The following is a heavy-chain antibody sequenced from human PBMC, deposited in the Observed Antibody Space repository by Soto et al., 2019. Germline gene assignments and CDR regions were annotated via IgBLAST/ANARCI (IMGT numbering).Heavy chain of an antibody. CDR2: MDPKSGNT. CDR3: ARVHHYDFWSGYYDMPYYYYGMDV. D-gene: IGHD3-3*01. Sequence: ASVKVSCKASGYTFTSYDINWVRQATGQGLEWMGWMDPKSGNTGYAQKFQGRVTMTRNTSISTAYMELSSLRSEDAAVYYCARVHHYDFWSGYYDMPYYYYGMDVWGQGTTVTVSS. V-gene: IGHV1-8*01. CDR1: GYTFTSYD. J-gene: IGHJ6*02.